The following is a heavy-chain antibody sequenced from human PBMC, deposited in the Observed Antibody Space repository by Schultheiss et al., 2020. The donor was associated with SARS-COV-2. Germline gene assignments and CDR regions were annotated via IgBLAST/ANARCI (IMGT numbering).Heavy chain of an antibody. J-gene: IGHJ4*02. CDR2: IYTSGST. CDR3: AGYLEQPVDY. CDR1: GGSFSGYY. D-gene: IGHD3-3*01. V-gene: IGHV4-59*10. Sequence: SETLSLTCAVYGGSFSGYYWSWIRQPPGKGLEWIGRIYTSGSTYYNPSLKSRVTISVDTSKNQFSLKLSSVTAADTAVYYCAGYLEQPVDYWGQGTLVTVSS.